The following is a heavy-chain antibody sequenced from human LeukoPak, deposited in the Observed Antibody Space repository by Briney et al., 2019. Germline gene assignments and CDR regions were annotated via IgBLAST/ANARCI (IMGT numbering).Heavy chain of an antibody. J-gene: IGHJ6*02. CDR2: TYYRSKWYN. V-gene: IGHV6-1*01. CDR1: GDSVSSNSAA. CDR3: ARDLFSLDLTLPIDIYYYGMDV. D-gene: IGHD2-21*01. Sequence: SSQTLSLTCAISGDSVSSNSAAWNWIRQSPSRGLEWLGRTYYRSKWYNDYAVSVKSRITINPDTSKNQFSLQLNSVTPEDTAVYYCARDLFSLDLTLPIDIYYYGMDVWGQGTTVTVSS.